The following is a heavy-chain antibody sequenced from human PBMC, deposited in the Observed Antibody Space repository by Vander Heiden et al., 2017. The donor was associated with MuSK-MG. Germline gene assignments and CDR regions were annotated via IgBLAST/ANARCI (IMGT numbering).Heavy chain of an antibody. CDR2: IWYDGSNK. V-gene: IGHV3-33*01. CDR1: GFTFSRYG. CDR3: ARGLDRFDP. Sequence: QVQLVASGGGVVQPGRSLRLSCAASGFTFSRYGMHWVRQAPGKGLEWVAVIWYDGSNKYYADSVKGRFTISRDNSKNTLYLQMNSLRAEDTAVYYCARGLDRFDPWGQGTLVTVSS. J-gene: IGHJ5*02. D-gene: IGHD1-1*01.